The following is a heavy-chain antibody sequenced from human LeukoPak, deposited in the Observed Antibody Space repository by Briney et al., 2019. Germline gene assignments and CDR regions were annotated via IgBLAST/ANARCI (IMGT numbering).Heavy chain of an antibody. CDR3: ARGRGIAAAGIYYYYYGMDV. D-gene: IGHD6-13*01. Sequence: PSETLSLTCTVSGGSISSYYWIWIRQSPGKGLEWIGHIHDSGSTTYNPSLKSRVTISVDTSKNQFSLKLSSVTAANTAVYYCARGRGIAAAGIYYYYYGMDVWGQGTTVTVSS. CDR1: GGSISSYY. CDR2: IHDSGST. J-gene: IGHJ6*02. V-gene: IGHV4-59*01.